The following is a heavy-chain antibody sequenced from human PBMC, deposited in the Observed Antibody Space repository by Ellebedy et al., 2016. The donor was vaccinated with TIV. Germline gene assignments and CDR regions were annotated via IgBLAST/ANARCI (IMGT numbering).Heavy chain of an antibody. J-gene: IGHJ4*02. CDR1: GGSISSYY. CDR2: IYYSGST. CDR3: ARQWLGGHFDY. V-gene: IGHV4-59*01. D-gene: IGHD6-19*01. Sequence: SETLSLXXTVSGGSISSYYWSWIRQPPGKGLEWIGYIYYSGSTNYNPSLKSRVTISVDTSKNQFSLKLSSVTAADTAVYYCARQWLGGHFDYWGQGTLVTVSS.